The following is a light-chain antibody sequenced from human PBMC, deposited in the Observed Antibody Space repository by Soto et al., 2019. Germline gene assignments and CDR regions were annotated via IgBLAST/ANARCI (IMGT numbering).Light chain of an antibody. V-gene: IGLV2-14*01. J-gene: IGLJ2*01. Sequence: QSALTQPASVSGSPGQSITISCTGTFSDVGGYDYVSWYQQHPGKAPKLIIYEVNNRPSGVSIRFSGSKSGNTASLTISGLQAEDEADYYCNSYTSSSTLVFGGGTKLTVL. CDR3: NSYTSSSTLV. CDR1: FSDVGGYDY. CDR2: EVN.